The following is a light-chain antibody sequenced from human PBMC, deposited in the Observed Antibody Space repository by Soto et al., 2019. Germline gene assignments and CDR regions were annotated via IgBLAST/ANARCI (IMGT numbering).Light chain of an antibody. Sequence: DIQMTQSPSSLSASVGDRVTITCRASQGIRNDLSWYQQKPGEATKRLVYVASSLDGGVPARFSGSGSGTEFTLTIISLQPADYASYYGIQQNNYPRTFGNGPKVEIK. V-gene: IGKV1-17*01. CDR1: QGIRND. J-gene: IGKJ2*01. CDR3: IQQNNYPRT. CDR2: VAS.